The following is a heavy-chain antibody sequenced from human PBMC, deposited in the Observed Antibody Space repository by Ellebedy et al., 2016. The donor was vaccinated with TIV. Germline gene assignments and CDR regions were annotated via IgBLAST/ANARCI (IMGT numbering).Heavy chain of an antibody. CDR2: ITSVGTTE. Sequence: GGSLRLSCEASGFTFSGYSMNWVRQAPGKGLEWVSCITSVGTTEYYADSVRGRFTISRDKSKTTLHLQMNSLRTEDTAVYSCARVYDSYYFDYWGQGTLVTVSS. CDR3: ARVYDSYYFDY. V-gene: IGHV3-21*01. CDR1: GFTFSGYS. J-gene: IGHJ4*02. D-gene: IGHD3-3*01.